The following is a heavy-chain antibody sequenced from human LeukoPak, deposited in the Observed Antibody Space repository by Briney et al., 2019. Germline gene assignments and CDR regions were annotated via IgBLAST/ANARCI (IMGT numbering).Heavy chain of an antibody. CDR3: ARGYCSTNSCYKFDY. V-gene: IGHV5-51*01. D-gene: IGHD2-2*02. CDR2: IYPSDSDT. CDR1: GYSFSNNW. Sequence: GESLKISCKGSGYSFSNNWIAWVRQMPGKGLEWMGVIYPSDSDTRYSPSFRGQVSISADKSVNTAFLQWSGLKASDTATYHCARGYCSTNSCYKFDYWGQGTLVTVSS. J-gene: IGHJ4*02.